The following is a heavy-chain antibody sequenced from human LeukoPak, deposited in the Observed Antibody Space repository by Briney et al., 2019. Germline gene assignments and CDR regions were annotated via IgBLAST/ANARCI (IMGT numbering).Heavy chain of an antibody. CDR1: GYTFTSYD. V-gene: IGHV1-8*03. J-gene: IGHJ3*02. Sequence: GASVKVSCKASGYTFTSYDINWVRQATGQGLEWMGWMNPNSGNTGYAQKFQGRVTITRNTSISTAYMELSSLRAEDTAVYYCAKDIDYDILTGYYKGTFDIWGQGTMVTVSS. D-gene: IGHD3-9*01. CDR2: MNPNSGNT. CDR3: AKDIDYDILTGYYKGTFDI.